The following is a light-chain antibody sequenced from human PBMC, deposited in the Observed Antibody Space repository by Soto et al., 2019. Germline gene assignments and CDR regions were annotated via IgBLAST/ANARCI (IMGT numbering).Light chain of an antibody. Sequence: DIQMTQSPSTLPVSVGDRVTITCRASQSFSTWLAWYQQKPGQDPKLLIYRTSSLKNGVTSRFSGSGSGTEFSLTITSLQPDDFAANYCQEYSRYPYTFGEGTKLEIK. CDR3: QEYSRYPYT. CDR1: QSFSTW. CDR2: RTS. J-gene: IGKJ2*01. V-gene: IGKV1-5*03.